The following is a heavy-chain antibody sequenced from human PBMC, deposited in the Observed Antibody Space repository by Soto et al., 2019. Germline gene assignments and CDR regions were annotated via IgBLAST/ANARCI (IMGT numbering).Heavy chain of an antibody. CDR1: GFIFSDYA. CDR3: ARDRHGSDWYTYYFYTLAV. J-gene: IGHJ6*02. D-gene: IGHD6-13*01. Sequence: EVHLSESGGGLVQPGESLRISCAASGFIFSDYAMTWVRQAPGRGLEWVSGISGSGESIYYADSVEGRFTISRDNSKNTLYLQMNSLRGEDTAVYYWARDRHGSDWYTYYFYTLAVWGQGTTVTVSS. V-gene: IGHV3-23*01. CDR2: ISGSGESI.